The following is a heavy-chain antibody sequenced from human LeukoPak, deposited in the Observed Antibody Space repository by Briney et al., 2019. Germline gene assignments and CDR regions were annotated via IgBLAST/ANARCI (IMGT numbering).Heavy chain of an antibody. V-gene: IGHV4-34*01. CDR2: INHSGST. J-gene: IGHJ5*02. Sequence: SETLSLTCAVYGGSFSGYYWSWIRQPPGKGLEWIGEINHSGSTNYNPSLKSRVTISVDTSKNQFSLKLSSVTAADTAVYYCARAVWELHLAGFDPWGQGTLVTVSS. CDR3: ARAVWELHLAGFDP. D-gene: IGHD1-26*01. CDR1: GGSFSGYY.